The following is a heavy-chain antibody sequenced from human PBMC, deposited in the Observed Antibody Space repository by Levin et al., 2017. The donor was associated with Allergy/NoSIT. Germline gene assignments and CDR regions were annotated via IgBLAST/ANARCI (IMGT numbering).Heavy chain of an antibody. Sequence: GESLKISCAASGFTFSSYWMTWVRQAPGKGLEWVANIKQDGSEKYYVDSVKGRFTISRDNAKNSLFLLMNSLRAEDTAVYHCARDHDYGDIWGQGTMVTVSS. J-gene: IGHJ3*02. CDR3: ARDHDYGDI. CDR2: IKQDGSEK. CDR1: GFTFSSYW. D-gene: IGHD4-17*01. V-gene: IGHV3-7*01.